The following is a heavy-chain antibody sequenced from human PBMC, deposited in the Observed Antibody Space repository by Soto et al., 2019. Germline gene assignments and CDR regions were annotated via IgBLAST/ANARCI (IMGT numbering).Heavy chain of an antibody. CDR1: GFTFSSYG. CDR2: ISYDGSNK. D-gene: IGHD2-2*01. J-gene: IGHJ4*02. CDR3: AKVGYCSSTSCHVTGYFDY. V-gene: IGHV3-30*18. Sequence: GGSLRLSCAASGFTFSSYGMHWVRQAPGKGLEWVAVISYDGSNKYYADSVKGRFTISRDNSKNTLYLQMNSLRAEDTAVYYCAKVGYCSSTSCHVTGYFDYWGQGTLVTVSS.